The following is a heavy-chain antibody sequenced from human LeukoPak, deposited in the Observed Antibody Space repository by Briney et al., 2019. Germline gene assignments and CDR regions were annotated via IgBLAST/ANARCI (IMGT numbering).Heavy chain of an antibody. Sequence: PGGSLRLSCVVSGFTVTSNYMGWVRQAPGKGLEWVSSISSSSSYIYYADSVKGRFTISRDNAKNSLYLQMNSLRAEDTAVYYCASSTTSAFDIWGQGTMVTVSS. J-gene: IGHJ3*02. CDR3: ASSTTSAFDI. CDR1: GFTVTSNY. V-gene: IGHV3-21*01. D-gene: IGHD2/OR15-2a*01. CDR2: ISSSSSYI.